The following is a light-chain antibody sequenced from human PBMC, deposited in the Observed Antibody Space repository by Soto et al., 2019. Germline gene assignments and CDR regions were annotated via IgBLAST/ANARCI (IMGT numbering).Light chain of an antibody. CDR3: QQSYSTPFT. J-gene: IGKJ4*01. CDR2: AAS. V-gene: IGKV1-39*01. CDR1: KSISSY. Sequence: DIQMTQSPSSLSASVGDRVTITCRASKSISSYLNWYQQKPGKAPLLLIYAASSLQSGVPSRFSGSGSGTDFTLTISSLQPEDFATYYCQQSYSTPFTFGGGTKVEIK.